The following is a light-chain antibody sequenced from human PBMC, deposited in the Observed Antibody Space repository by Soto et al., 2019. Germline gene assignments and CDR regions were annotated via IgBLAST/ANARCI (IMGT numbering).Light chain of an antibody. V-gene: IGKV3-15*01. CDR2: GAS. CDR1: QSVSSN. CDR3: QQYNKFPSLT. Sequence: EIVMTQSPATLSVSAGERATLSCRASQSVSSNLAWYQQKPGQAPRLLIYGASTRATGIPARFSGSGSATEFTLTIGSLQSEDVAVYYCQQYNKFPSLTFGGGTKVEIK. J-gene: IGKJ4*01.